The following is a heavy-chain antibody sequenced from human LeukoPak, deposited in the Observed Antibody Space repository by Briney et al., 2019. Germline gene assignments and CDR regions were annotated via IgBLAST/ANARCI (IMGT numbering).Heavy chain of an antibody. D-gene: IGHD1-1*01. Sequence: LSETLSLTCTVSGGSISSYYWSWIRQPPGKGLEWIGYIYYSGSTDYNPSLKSRVTISVDTSKNQFSLKLSSVTAADTAVYYCARAVQLERPPPLIGYYYMDVWGKGTTVTVSS. CDR2: IYYSGST. V-gene: IGHV4-59*01. CDR3: ARAVQLERPPPLIGYYYMDV. CDR1: GGSISSYY. J-gene: IGHJ6*03.